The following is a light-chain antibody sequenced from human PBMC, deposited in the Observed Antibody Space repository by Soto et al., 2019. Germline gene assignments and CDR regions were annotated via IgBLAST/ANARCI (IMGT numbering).Light chain of an antibody. CDR3: QQYNTYPWT. Sequence: DIQMTQSPSTLSASVGDRVTITCRASQSIASRLAWYQQKPGKAPKLLIFDASSLERGVPSRFSGGGSGAEFTLTISSLQPGDFATYYCQQYNTYPWTFGQGTKVEIK. CDR2: DAS. J-gene: IGKJ1*01. V-gene: IGKV1-5*01. CDR1: QSIASR.